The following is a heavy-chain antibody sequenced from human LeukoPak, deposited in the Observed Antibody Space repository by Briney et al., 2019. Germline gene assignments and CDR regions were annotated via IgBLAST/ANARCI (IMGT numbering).Heavy chain of an antibody. CDR1: GYTFTDYY. J-gene: IGHJ4*02. D-gene: IGHD2-2*02. CDR3: ATVPYCSTTSCYTGY. Sequence: ALVKVSCKVSGYTFTDYYMHWVQQAPGKGLEWMALVDPEDGETIYAGKFQGRVTITADTSADTAYMELSSLRSEDTAVYYCATVPYCSTTSCYTGYWGQGTLVTVSS. CDR2: VDPEDGET. V-gene: IGHV1-69-2*01.